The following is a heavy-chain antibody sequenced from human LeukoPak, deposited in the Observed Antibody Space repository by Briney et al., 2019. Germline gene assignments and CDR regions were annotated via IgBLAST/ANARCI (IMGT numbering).Heavy chain of an antibody. V-gene: IGHV1-18*01. CDR1: GYTFNRFG. Sequence: ASVNVSCKASGYTFNRFGISWVRQAPGQGLEWLGWISAYDGNTNYAQNVQGRVTMTTDTSTSTAYMELRSLRYDDTAVYYCARDKVIATAGTPNWFDPWGQGTLVTVS. CDR2: ISAYDGNT. CDR3: ARDKVIATAGTPNWFDP. J-gene: IGHJ5*02. D-gene: IGHD6-13*01.